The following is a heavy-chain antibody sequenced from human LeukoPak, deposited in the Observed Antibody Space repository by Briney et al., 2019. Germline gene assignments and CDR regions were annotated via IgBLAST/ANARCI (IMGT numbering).Heavy chain of an antibody. D-gene: IGHD3-22*01. J-gene: IGHJ4*02. V-gene: IGHV3-23*01. CDR3: AKDMIVLGFASDFDY. CDR2: IRNSGSGT. Sequence: GGSLRLSCAASGFTFGTYTMSWVRQAPGKGLEWVSTIRNSGSGTYYADSVKGRFTISRDDSRNTLYLQINSLRAEDTAVYYCAKDMIVLGFASDFDYWGQGTLVTVSS. CDR1: GFTFGTYT.